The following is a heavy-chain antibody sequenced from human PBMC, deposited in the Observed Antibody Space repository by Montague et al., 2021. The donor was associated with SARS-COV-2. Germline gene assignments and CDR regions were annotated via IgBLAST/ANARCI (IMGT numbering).Heavy chain of an antibody. V-gene: IGHV3-7*01. D-gene: IGHD6-13*01. Sequence: SLRLSCAASGFTFSNYWMSWVRQAPGKGPEWVANIHQDGNWIYYMDSVXGRFTISRDNARKSLYLQMSSLRDDDTAIYYCARDPGIPSAGTVGHFDSWGQGILVIVSS. J-gene: IGHJ5*01. CDR3: ARDPGIPSAGTVGHFDS. CDR2: IHQDGNWI. CDR1: GFTFSNYW.